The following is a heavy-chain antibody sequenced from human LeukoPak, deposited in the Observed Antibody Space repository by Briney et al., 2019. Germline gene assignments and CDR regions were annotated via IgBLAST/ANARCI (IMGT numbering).Heavy chain of an antibody. V-gene: IGHV3-9*01. D-gene: IGHD3-16*01. J-gene: IGHJ4*02. CDR1: GFTFSSYA. Sequence: GGSLRLSCAASGFTFSSYAMSWVRQAPGKGLEWVSGISWNSGSIGYADSVKGRFTISRDNAKNSLYLQMNSLRAEDTALYYCAKSGGSSGRTEYDYWGQGTLVTVSS. CDR3: AKSGGSSGRTEYDY. CDR2: ISWNSGSI.